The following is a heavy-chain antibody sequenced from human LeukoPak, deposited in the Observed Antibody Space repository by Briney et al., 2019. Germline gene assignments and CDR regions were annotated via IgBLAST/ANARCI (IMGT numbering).Heavy chain of an antibody. D-gene: IGHD3-16*01. CDR2: IKSDGSST. CDR3: ARRGAASDAFDI. V-gene: IGHV3-74*01. J-gene: IGHJ3*02. Sequence: GGSLRLSCAASGFTFSSYWMHWVRQTPGKGLVWVSRIKSDGSSTSDADSVKGRFTISRDNAKNTLYLQMNSLRAEDTAVYYCARRGAASDAFDIWGQGTMVTVSS. CDR1: GFTFSSYW.